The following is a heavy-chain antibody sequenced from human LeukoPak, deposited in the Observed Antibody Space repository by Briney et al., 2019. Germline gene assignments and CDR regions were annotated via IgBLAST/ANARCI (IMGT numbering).Heavy chain of an antibody. CDR2: INHSGST. V-gene: IGHV4-34*01. J-gene: IGHJ4*02. CDR3: ARGRSMVRGVNSADYYFDY. Sequence: SETLSLTCAVYGGSFSGYYWSWIRQPPGKGLEWIGEINHSGSTNYNPSLKSRVTISVDTSKNQFSLKLSSVTAADTAVYYCARGRSMVRGVNSADYYFDYWGQGTLVTVSS. D-gene: IGHD3-10*01. CDR1: GGSFSGYY.